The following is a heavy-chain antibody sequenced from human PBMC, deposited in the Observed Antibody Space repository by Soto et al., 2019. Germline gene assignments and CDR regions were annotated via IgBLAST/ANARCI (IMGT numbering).Heavy chain of an antibody. V-gene: IGHV4-34*09. Sequence: SETLSLTCAVYGGSFSGYYWSWIRQPPGKGLEWIGDINHSGSTNYNPSLKSRFTISVDTSKNQFSLKLSSVTASDTAVYYCARDNQFQIWFDPWGQGTLVTISS. J-gene: IGHJ5*02. CDR3: ARDNQFQIWFDP. CDR1: GGSFSGYY. D-gene: IGHD2-21*01. CDR2: INHSGST.